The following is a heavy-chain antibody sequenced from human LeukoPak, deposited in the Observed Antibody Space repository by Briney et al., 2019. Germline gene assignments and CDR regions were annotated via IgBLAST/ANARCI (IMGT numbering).Heavy chain of an antibody. CDR1: GGSFCGYY. CDR3: ARFSSGSYDY. V-gene: IGHV4-34*01. Sequence: SETLSLTCAVYGGSFCGYYWIWMRQPPGKGLEWIGEINHSGSTNYNPSLKSRVTISVDTSKNQFSLKLSSVTAADTAVYYCARFSSGSYDYWGQGTLVTVSS. J-gene: IGHJ4*02. D-gene: IGHD1-26*01. CDR2: INHSGST.